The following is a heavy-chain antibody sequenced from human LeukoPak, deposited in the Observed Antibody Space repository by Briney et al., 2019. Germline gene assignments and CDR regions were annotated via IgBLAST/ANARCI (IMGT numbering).Heavy chain of an antibody. V-gene: IGHV1-18*01. CDR3: ARSGYCSSTSCSTNYYYYYMDV. Sequence: ASVKVSCKASGYTFTSYGISWVRQAPGQGLEWMGWISAYNGNTNYAQKLQGRVTMTTDTSTSTAYMELRSLRSDDTAVYYCARSGYCSSTSCSTNYYYYYMDVWXXGTTVTVSS. D-gene: IGHD2-2*01. CDR1: GYTFTSYG. J-gene: IGHJ6*03. CDR2: ISAYNGNT.